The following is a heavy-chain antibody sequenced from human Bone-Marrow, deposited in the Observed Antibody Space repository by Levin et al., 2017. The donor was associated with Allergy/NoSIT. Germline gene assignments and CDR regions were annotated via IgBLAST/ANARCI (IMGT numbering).Heavy chain of an antibody. V-gene: IGHV3-30-3*01. CDR3: VRGKGGMSYLYNHFEI. CDR2: ISFDGDNK. Sequence: GGSLRLSCTASGFTLTGRALHWVRQAPGKGLEWVALISFDGDNKYYVRSVKGRFTISRDNSKNSLFLQMNSLRREDTGVYYCVRGKGGMSYLYNHFEIWGQGTLVTVSA. J-gene: IGHJ4*02. D-gene: IGHD1-1*01. CDR1: GFTLTGRA.